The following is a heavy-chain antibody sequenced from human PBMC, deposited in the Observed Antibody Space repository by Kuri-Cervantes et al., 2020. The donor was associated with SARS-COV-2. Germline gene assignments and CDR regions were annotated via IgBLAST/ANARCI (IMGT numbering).Heavy chain of an antibody. D-gene: IGHD2-2*01. V-gene: IGHV1-2*02. Sequence: ASVKVSCKASGYTFTGYYIHWVRQAPGQGLEWMGWINPNSGGTNYAQNCQGRVTMTRDTSISTDYTELSRLRSDDTAVYSCGTGPAAYFDYWGQGTLVTVSS. CDR3: GTGPAAYFDY. J-gene: IGHJ4*02. CDR2: INPNSGGT. CDR1: GYTFTGYY.